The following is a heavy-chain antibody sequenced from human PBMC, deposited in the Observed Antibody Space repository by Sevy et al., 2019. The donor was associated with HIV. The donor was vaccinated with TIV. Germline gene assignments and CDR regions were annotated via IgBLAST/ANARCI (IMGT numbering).Heavy chain of an antibody. V-gene: IGHV1-24*01. Sequence: ASVKVSCKVSGSTLSQLSMHWVRQAPGKGLEWMGSFDPEDGETIYAQKFQGRLTMTEDTSTETAYMELGSLRSEDTAVYYCATTKDYYDSSGYPFDYWGQGTLVTVSS. D-gene: IGHD3-22*01. CDR3: ATTKDYYDSSGYPFDY. J-gene: IGHJ4*02. CDR1: GSTLSQLS. CDR2: FDPEDGET.